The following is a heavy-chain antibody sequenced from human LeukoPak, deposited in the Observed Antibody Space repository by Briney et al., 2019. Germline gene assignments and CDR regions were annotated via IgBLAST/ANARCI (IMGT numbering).Heavy chain of an antibody. CDR3: ARDIGYSYGLDY. CDR2: IYHSGST. J-gene: IGHJ4*02. D-gene: IGHD5-18*01. Sequence: SETLSLTCTVSGGSISSGGYYWSWIRQPPGKGLEWIGYIYHSGSTYYNPSPKSRVTISVDRSKNQFSLKLSSVTAADTAVYYCARDIGYSYGLDYWGQGTLVTVSS. V-gene: IGHV4-30-2*01. CDR1: GGSISSGGYY.